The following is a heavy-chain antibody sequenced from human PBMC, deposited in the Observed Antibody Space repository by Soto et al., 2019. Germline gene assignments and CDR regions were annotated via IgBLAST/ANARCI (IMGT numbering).Heavy chain of an antibody. CDR2: IWYDGSNK. CDR1: GFTFSSYG. V-gene: IGHV3-33*01. CDR3: ARNPPWAVVVPLDV. J-gene: IGHJ6*02. Sequence: QVQLVESGGGVVQPGRSLRLSCAASGFTFSSYGMHWVRQAPGKGLEWVAVIWYDGSNKYYADSVKGRFTISRDNSKNTLYRQMNSLRAEDTAVYYCARNPPWAVVVPLDVWGQGTTVTVSS. D-gene: IGHD2-2*01.